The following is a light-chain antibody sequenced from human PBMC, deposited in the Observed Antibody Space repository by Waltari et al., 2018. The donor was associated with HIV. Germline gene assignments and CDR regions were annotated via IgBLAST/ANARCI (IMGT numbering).Light chain of an antibody. J-gene: IGLJ2*01. CDR2: DVS. CDR1: SNDVGVFNY. CDR3: CSYSSSGTVL. V-gene: IGLV2-14*03. Sequence: HSVLTQPASMSGSLGQSITISCLGSSNDVGVFNYVSWYQQSPDKAPRLVIYDVSNRPSGVSGRFSGSKSGSAAPLTISGLQPEDEADYYCCSYSSSGTVLFGGGTRLTVL.